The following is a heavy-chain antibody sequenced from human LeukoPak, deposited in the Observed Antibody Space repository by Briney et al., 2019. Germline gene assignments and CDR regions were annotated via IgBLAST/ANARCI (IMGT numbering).Heavy chain of an antibody. D-gene: IGHD3-9*01. J-gene: IGHJ5*02. V-gene: IGHV3-30-3*01. CDR1: GFTFSSYW. CDR3: ARDLRRPGYVFWFDP. CDR2: ISYDGSNK. Sequence: GGSLSLSCAASGFTFSSYWMNWARQAPGKGLEWVAVISYDGSNKYYADSVKGRFTISRDNSKNTLYLQMNSLRAEDTAVYYCARDLRRPGYVFWFDPWGQGTLVTVSS.